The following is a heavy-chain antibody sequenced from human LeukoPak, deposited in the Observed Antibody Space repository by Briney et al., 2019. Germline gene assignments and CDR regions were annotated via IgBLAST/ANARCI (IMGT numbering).Heavy chain of an antibody. Sequence: SSISSSSSYIYYAASVKGRFTISRDNAKNSLYLQMNSLRAEDTAVYYCARREYSSSWPDDYWGQGTLVTVSS. CDR3: ARREYSSSWPDDY. CDR2: ISSSSSYI. V-gene: IGHV3-21*01. D-gene: IGHD6-13*01. J-gene: IGHJ4*02.